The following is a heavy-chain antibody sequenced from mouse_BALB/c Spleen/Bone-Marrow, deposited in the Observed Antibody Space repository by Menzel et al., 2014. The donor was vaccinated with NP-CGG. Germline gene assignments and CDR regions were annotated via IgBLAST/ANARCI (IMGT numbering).Heavy chain of an antibody. CDR1: GYTFSSYW. D-gene: IGHD2-10*01. CDR2: ILPGSGST. CDR3: ARAYYVNYDAMDY. V-gene: IGHV1-9*01. J-gene: IGHJ4*01. Sequence: QVQLKESGAELMKPGASMKISCKATGYTFSSYWIEWVKQRPGHGLEWIGEILPGSGSTNYNERFKGKATFAADTSSNTAYMQLSSLTSEDSAVCYCARAYYVNYDAMDYWGQGASVTVSS.